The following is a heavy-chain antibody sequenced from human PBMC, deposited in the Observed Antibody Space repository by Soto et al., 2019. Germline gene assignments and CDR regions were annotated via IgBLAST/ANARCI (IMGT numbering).Heavy chain of an antibody. Sequence: SETLSLICTVAGGYISTYYWSWIRQPPGKGLEWIGYIYYSGSTNYNPSLKSRVTISVDTSKNQFSLKLNSVTAADTALFYCARARGSYSTFASWAQGPLVPASS. V-gene: IGHV4-59*01. D-gene: IGHD1-26*01. CDR3: ARARGSYSTFAS. CDR2: IYYSGST. J-gene: IGHJ4*02. CDR1: GGYISTYY.